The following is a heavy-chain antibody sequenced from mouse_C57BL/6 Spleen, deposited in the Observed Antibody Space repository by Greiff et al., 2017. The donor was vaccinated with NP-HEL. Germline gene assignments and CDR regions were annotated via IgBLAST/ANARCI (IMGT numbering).Heavy chain of an antibody. D-gene: IGHD1-1*02. V-gene: IGHV1-82*01. Sequence: QVQLQQSGPELVKPGASVKISCKASGYAFSSSWMNWVKQRPGTGLEWIGRIYPGDGDTNYNGKCKGKATLTADKSSSTAYMQLRRLTSEDSAVYFCARGGNYFAYWGQGTTLTVSS. CDR1: GYAFSSSW. J-gene: IGHJ2*01. CDR2: IYPGDGDT. CDR3: ARGGNYFAY.